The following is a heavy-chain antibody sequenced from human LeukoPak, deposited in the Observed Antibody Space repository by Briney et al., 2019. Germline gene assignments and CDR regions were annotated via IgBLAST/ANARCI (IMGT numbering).Heavy chain of an antibody. D-gene: IGHD1-26*01. J-gene: IGHJ4*02. CDR1: GFTFSSYW. Sequence: GGSLRLSCAASGFTFSSYWMHWVRQAPGKGLVWVSRINSDGSSTSYADSVKGRFTISRDNAKNTLYLEMNSLRAEDTAVYYCARVRSGRYPDYWGQGTLVTVSS. CDR2: INSDGSST. CDR3: ARVRSGRYPDY. V-gene: IGHV3-74*01.